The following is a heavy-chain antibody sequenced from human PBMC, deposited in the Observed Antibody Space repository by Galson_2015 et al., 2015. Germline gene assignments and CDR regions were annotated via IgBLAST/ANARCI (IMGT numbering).Heavy chain of an antibody. CDR2: IRYDGSKK. V-gene: IGHV3-33*08. J-gene: IGHJ6*02. CDR1: GFSFKSSA. D-gene: IGHD6-13*01. CDR3: ARAVQQVAYGMDV. Sequence: SLRLSCAGSGFSFKSSAMNWVRQAPGKGLEWVAIIRYDGSKKYYAESLKGRFTISRDNSKSTLYLEMNGLRAEDTAVYYCARAVQQVAYGMDVWGQGTTVTVSS.